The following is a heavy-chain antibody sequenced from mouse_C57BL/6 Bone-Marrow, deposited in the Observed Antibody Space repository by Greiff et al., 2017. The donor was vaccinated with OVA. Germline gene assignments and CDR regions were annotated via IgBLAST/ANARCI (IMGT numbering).Heavy chain of an antibody. CDR2: IYPRDGST. CDR1: GCTFTSYD. V-gene: IGHV1-85*01. D-gene: IGHD4-1*01. CDR3: ATGTEYYFDY. Sequence: VQLQQSGPELVKPGASVKLSCKASGCTFTSYDINWVKQRPGQGLEWIGWIYPRDGSTKYNEKFKGKATLTVDTSSSTAYMELHSLTSEDSAVYLCATGTEYYFDYWGQGTTLTVSS. J-gene: IGHJ2*01.